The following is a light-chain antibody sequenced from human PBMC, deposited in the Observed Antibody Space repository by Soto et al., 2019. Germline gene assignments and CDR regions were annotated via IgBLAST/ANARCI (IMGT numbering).Light chain of an antibody. Sequence: EIVLTQSPATLPVSPGERATLSCTACQSVRSNLAWYQQRPGQAPRXLIYGASIRETDIPARFIGSGAGTECTRTISSLQSEDVEVYYCQQYINWPRTFGQGTKVDIK. J-gene: IGKJ1*01. V-gene: IGKV3-15*01. CDR3: QQYINWPRT. CDR1: QSVRSN. CDR2: GAS.